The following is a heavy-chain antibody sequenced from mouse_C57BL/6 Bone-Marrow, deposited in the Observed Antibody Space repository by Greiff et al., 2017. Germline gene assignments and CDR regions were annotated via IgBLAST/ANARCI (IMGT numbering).Heavy chain of an antibody. CDR1: GFTFSDFY. CDR3: ARDAKWDYGSSYWYFDV. Sequence: DVKLVESGGGLVQSGRSLRLSCATSGFTFSDFYMEWVRQAPGKGLEWIAASRNKANDYTTEYSASVKGRFIVSRDTSQSILYLQMNALRAEDTAIYYCARDAKWDYGSSYWYFDVWGTGTTVTVSS. V-gene: IGHV7-1*01. D-gene: IGHD1-1*01. J-gene: IGHJ1*03. CDR2: SRNKANDYTT.